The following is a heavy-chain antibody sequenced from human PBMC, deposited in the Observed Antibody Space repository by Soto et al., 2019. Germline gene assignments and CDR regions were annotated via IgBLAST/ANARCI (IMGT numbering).Heavy chain of an antibody. CDR1: VGSISIRDYY. CDR3: ASGYYDYVWGSRGGGMDV. CDR2: IYYRGST. Sequence: SETRSVTCIFPVGSISIRDYYCSWIRKNPGKGLEWIGYIYYRGSTYYNPSLKSRVSRSVDTSKNQFPLKLSYVTSADTAVYYCASGYYDYVWGSRGGGMDVWGQGTTVTV. J-gene: IGHJ6*02. V-gene: IGHV4-30-4*01. D-gene: IGHD3-16*01.